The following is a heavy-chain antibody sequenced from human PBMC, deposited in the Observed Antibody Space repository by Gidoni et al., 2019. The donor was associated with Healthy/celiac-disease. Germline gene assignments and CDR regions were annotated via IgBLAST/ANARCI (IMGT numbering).Heavy chain of an antibody. CDR1: GFTFDDYA. CDR2: ISWNSGSI. Sequence: EVQLVESGGGLVQPGRSLRLSCAASGFTFDDYAMHWVRQAPGKGLEWVSGISWNSGSIGYADSVKGRFTISRDNAKNSLYLQMNSLRAEDTALYYCAKVQGCSSTSCSQFDYWGQGTLVTVSS. V-gene: IGHV3-9*01. D-gene: IGHD2-2*01. CDR3: AKVQGCSSTSCSQFDY. J-gene: IGHJ4*02.